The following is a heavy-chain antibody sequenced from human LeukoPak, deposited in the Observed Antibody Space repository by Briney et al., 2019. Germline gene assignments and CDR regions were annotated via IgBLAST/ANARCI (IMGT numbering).Heavy chain of an antibody. CDR3: ARDRPGDEVFDI. V-gene: IGHV1-18*01. D-gene: IGHD3-10*01. CDR2: IDANSANT. CDR1: GYTFTTYG. J-gene: IGHJ3*02. Sequence: ASVKVSCKASGYTFTTYGVSWVRQAPGQGLEWMGWIDANSANTNYVQKFQGRVTMTTDTSTSTAYMELRSLRSDDTAVYYCARDRPGDEVFDIWGKGTTVTVSS.